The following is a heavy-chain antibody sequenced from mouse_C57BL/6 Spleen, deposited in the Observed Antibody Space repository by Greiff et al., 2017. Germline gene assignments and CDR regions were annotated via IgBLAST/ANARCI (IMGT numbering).Heavy chain of an antibody. CDR3: ARGTGTGYFDV. J-gene: IGHJ1*03. V-gene: IGHV1-39*01. D-gene: IGHD4-1*01. CDR2: INPTYSTT. Sequence: VHVKQSGPELVKPGASVKISCKASGYSFTDYNMNWVKQSNGKSLEWIGVINPTYSTTSYNQKFKGKATLTVDQSSSTAYMQLTSLASEDSAVSYYARGTGTGYFDVWGTGTTVTVSS. CDR1: GYSFTDYN.